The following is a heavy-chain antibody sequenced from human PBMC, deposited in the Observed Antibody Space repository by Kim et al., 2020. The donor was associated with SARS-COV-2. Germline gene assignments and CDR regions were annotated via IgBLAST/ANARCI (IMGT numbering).Heavy chain of an antibody. D-gene: IGHD6-13*01. CDR2: ISCSGGST. CDR3: AKGDRSSWRGDLDL. Sequence: GGSLRLSCAASGFTFSSYAMSWVRQAPGKGLEWVSAISCSGGSTYYADSVKGRFTISRDNSKNTLYLQMNSLRAEDTAVYYCAKGDRSSWRGDLDLWGRGTLVTVSS. V-gene: IGHV3-23*01. J-gene: IGHJ2*01. CDR1: GFTFSSYA.